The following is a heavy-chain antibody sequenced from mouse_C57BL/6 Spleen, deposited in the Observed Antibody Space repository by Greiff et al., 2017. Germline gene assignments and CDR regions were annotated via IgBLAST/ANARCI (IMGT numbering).Heavy chain of an antibody. J-gene: IGHJ2*01. D-gene: IGHD3-2*02. CDR3: ARGQLKRGYFDY. V-gene: IGHV1-52*01. CDR2: IDPSDSET. CDR1: GYTFTSYW. Sequence: QVQLQQPGAELVRPGSSVKLSCKASGYTFTSYWMHWVKQRPIQGLEWIGNIDPSDSETHYNQKFKDKATLTVDKSSSAAYMQLSSLTSEDSAVYYCARGQLKRGYFDYWGQGTTLTVSS.